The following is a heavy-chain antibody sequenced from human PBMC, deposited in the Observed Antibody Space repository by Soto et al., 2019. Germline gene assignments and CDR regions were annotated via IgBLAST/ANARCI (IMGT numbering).Heavy chain of an antibody. Sequence: PGGSLRLSCATSGFTFSSYAMSWVRQAPGKGLEWVSAISGSGGSTYYADSVKGRFTISRDNSKNTLYLQMNSLRAEDTAVYYCAKGPQQQLVQYGGLAFDYWGQGTLVTVSS. D-gene: IGHD6-13*01. CDR2: ISGSGGST. CDR3: AKGPQQQLVQYGGLAFDY. J-gene: IGHJ4*02. CDR1: GFTFSSYA. V-gene: IGHV3-23*01.